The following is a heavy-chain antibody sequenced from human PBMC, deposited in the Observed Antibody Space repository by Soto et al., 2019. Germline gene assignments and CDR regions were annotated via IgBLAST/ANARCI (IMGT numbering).Heavy chain of an antibody. CDR1: GGSFSGYY. V-gene: IGHV4-34*01. CDR3: ARGPRGYSYGYGRTPLDY. Sequence: QVQLQQWGAGLLKPSETLSLTCAVYGGSFSGYYWSWIRQPPGKGLEWIGEINHSGSTNYNPSLKSRATLSVDTSKSQFSLKLSSVTAAATAVYYCARGPRGYSYGYGRTPLDYWGQGTLVTVSS. J-gene: IGHJ4*02. CDR2: INHSGST. D-gene: IGHD5-18*01.